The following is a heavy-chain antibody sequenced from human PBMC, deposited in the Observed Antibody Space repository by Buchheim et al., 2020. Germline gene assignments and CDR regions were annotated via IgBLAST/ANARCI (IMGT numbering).Heavy chain of an antibody. CDR2: ISSSSSTI. Sequence: EVQLVESGGGLVQPGGSLRLSCAASGFTFSSYTMNWVRQAPGKGLEWVSYISSSSSTIYYADSVKGRFTISRDNAKNTLYLQMNSLRAEDTAVYYCAKDLDSVDYYYGMDVWGQGTT. CDR1: GFTFSSYT. CDR3: AKDLDSVDYYYGMDV. J-gene: IGHJ6*02. V-gene: IGHV3-48*01. D-gene: IGHD6-19*01.